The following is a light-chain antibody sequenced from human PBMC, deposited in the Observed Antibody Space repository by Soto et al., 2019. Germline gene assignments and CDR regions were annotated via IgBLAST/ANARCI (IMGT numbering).Light chain of an antibody. Sequence: DIQMTQSASSLSASVGDRVTITCRASQSISSYLNWYQQKPGKAPKLLIYAASSLQSGVPSRFSGCGSGTDFTLTISSLQPEDFATYYCQQSYSTLFTFGPGTKVDV. CDR3: QQSYSTLFT. V-gene: IGKV1-39*01. CDR2: AAS. J-gene: IGKJ3*01. CDR1: QSISSY.